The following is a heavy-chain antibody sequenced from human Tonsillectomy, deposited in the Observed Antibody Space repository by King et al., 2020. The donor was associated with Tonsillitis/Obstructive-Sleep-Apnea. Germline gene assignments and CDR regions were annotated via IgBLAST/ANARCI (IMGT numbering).Heavy chain of an antibody. V-gene: IGHV5-51*01. CDR3: ARHQSGTTHLDS. Sequence: VQLVESGAEVKKPGESLKISCQGSGYSFTTYWIGWVRQVPGKGLDLMGIIYPGDSDTTYIPSFQGQVTISADKSISPAYLQWSSLPASDTAMYYCARHQSGTTHLDSWGQGSLVTVSS. D-gene: IGHD1-1*01. J-gene: IGHJ4*02. CDR1: GYSFTTYW. CDR2: IYPGDSDT.